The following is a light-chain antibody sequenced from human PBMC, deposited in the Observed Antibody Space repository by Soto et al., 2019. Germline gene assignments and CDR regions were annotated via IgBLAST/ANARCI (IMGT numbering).Light chain of an antibody. CDR2: DVT. CDR1: SSDVGTYNL. Sequence: QSALTQPASVSGSPGQSITISCTGTSSDVGTYNLVSWYQHHPGKAPKLMIYDVTKRPSGVSNRFSGSKSGNTASLTISGLQAEDYSDYYCCSYAGSITVYVFGXGPMVTV. CDR3: CSYAGSITVYV. J-gene: IGLJ1*01. V-gene: IGLV2-23*02.